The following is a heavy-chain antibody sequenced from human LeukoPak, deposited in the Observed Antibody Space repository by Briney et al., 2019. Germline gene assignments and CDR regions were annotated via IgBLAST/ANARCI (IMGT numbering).Heavy chain of an antibody. V-gene: IGHV4-34*01. D-gene: IGHD3-10*01. Sequence: SETLSLTCTVSGGSISSYYWSWIRQPPGKGLEWIGEINHSGSTNYNPSLKSRVTISVDTSKNQLSLKLSSVTAADTAVYYCARESNYYGSGTGWFDPWGQGTLVTVSS. J-gene: IGHJ5*02. CDR2: INHSGST. CDR3: ARESNYYGSGTGWFDP. CDR1: GGSISSYY.